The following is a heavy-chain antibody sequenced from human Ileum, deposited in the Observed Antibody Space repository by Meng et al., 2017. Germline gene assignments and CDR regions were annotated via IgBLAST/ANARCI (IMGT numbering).Heavy chain of an antibody. J-gene: IGHJ3*02. CDR3: ARRWNDGLDI. CDR2: IKYDGSIT. V-gene: IGHV3-74*01. CDR1: GFTFSSYW. D-gene: IGHD5-24*01. Sequence: EVQLVESGGGLVQPGGSLRLSCAASGFTFSSYWIHWVRQAPGKGLVWVSHIKYDGSITNYADSVKGRFTISRDNAKNMLYLQMNSLRAEDTAVYYCARRWNDGLDIWGQGTAVTVSS.